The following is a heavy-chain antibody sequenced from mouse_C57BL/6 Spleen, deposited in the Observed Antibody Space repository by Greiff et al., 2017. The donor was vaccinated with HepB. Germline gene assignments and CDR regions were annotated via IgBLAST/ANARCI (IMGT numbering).Heavy chain of an antibody. Sequence: DVQLVESEGGLVQPGSSMKLSCSASGFTFSDYYMAWVRQVPEKGLEWVANINYDGSSTYYLDSLKSRFIISRDNAKNILYLQMSSLKSEDTATYYCARVPDGYYSYYAMDYWGQGTSVTVSS. CDR2: INYDGSST. V-gene: IGHV5-16*01. D-gene: IGHD2-3*01. CDR1: GFTFSDYY. CDR3: ARVPDGYYSYYAMDY. J-gene: IGHJ4*01.